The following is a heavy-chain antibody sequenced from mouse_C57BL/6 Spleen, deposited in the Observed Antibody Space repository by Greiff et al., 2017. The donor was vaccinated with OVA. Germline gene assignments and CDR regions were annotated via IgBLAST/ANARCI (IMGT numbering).Heavy chain of an antibody. J-gene: IGHJ4*01. CDR3: ARFYYYGKSYAMDY. D-gene: IGHD1-1*01. CDR1: GFTFSSYA. Sequence: EVQRVESGGGLVKPGGSLKLSCAASGFTFSSYAMSWVRQTPEKRLEWVATISDGGSYTYYPDNVKGRFTISRDNAKNNLYLQMSHLKSEDTAMYYCARFYYYGKSYAMDYWGQGTSVTVSS. V-gene: IGHV5-4*01. CDR2: ISDGGSYT.